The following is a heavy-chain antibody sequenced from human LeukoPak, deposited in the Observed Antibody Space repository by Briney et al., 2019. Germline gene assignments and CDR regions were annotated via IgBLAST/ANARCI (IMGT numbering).Heavy chain of an antibody. J-gene: IGHJ4*02. CDR2: INPNSGGT. CDR1: GYIFTGYS. Sequence: ASVKLSCKASGYIFTGYSMHWVRQAPGQRLEWMGWINPNSGGTNYAQKFQGRVTMTRDTSISTAYMELSRLTSDDTAVYYCAPSPFDSSWHYFDYWGQGTLVTVSS. CDR3: APSPFDSSWHYFDY. V-gene: IGHV1-2*02. D-gene: IGHD6-13*01.